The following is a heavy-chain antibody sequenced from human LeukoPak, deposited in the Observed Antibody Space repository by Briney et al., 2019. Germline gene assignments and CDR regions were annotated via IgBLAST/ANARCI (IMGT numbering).Heavy chain of an antibody. CDR2: IIPIFGTA. Sequence: SVKVSCKASGGTFSSYAISWVREAPGQGLEWMGRIIPIFGTANYAQKFQGRVTITTDESTSTAYMELSSLRSEDTAVYYCASGPHDAFDIWGQGTMVTVSS. J-gene: IGHJ3*02. CDR3: ASGPHDAFDI. CDR1: GGTFSSYA. V-gene: IGHV1-69*05.